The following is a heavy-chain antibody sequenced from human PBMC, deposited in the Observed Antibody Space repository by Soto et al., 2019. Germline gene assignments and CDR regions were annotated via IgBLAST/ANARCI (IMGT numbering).Heavy chain of an antibody. V-gene: IGHV3-74*01. D-gene: IGHD1-1*01. CDR2: IDPDGTTT. CDR3: ARGPRPSSAGTGAY. CDR1: GFDSSYYW. Sequence: GGSLRLSCALSGFDSSYYWIQWFRQSPGKGLEWVSRIDPDGTTTNHADSVKGRFSVSRDNAKKTIYLQMNSLTADDTALYYCARGPRPSSAGTGAYWGQGTLVTVSS. J-gene: IGHJ1*01.